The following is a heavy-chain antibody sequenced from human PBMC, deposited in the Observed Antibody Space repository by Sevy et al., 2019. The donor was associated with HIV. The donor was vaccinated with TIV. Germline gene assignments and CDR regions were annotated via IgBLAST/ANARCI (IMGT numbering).Heavy chain of an antibody. J-gene: IGHJ3*02. CDR1: GFTLRNYG. V-gene: IGHV3-33*01. CDR3: ASLPNNYYDRGGYSGDDAFDI. CDR2: IWNDMTNK. Sequence: GGSLRLSCVASGFTLRNYGMHWVRQAPGKGLEWVATIWNDMTNKYYADSAKGRFTISRDNSKNTLYLQMNSLRAEDTALYYCASLPNNYYDRGGYSGDDAFDIWGQWTMVTASS. D-gene: IGHD3-22*01.